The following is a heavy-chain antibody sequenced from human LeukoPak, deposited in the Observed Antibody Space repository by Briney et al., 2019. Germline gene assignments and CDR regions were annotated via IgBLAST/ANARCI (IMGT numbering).Heavy chain of an antibody. D-gene: IGHD5-12*01. J-gene: IGHJ4*02. Sequence: GASVKVSCKASGYTFTSFDFNWVRQATGQGLEWMGRINPNSGGTNYAQKFQDRVTMTRDTSISTAYMELNRLTSDDTAVYYCSASFSGYDRLFDYWGQGTLVTVSS. CDR3: SASFSGYDRLFDY. CDR2: INPNSGGT. CDR1: GYTFTSFD. V-gene: IGHV1-2*06.